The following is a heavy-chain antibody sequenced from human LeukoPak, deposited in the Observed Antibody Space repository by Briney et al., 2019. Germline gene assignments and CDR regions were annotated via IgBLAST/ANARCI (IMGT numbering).Heavy chain of an antibody. Sequence: GGSLRLSCAASGFTFSNFAMTWVRQAPGKGLEWISAISGSGGSTYYADSVKGRFTISRDNSKNTLCLQMNSLRADDTAIYYCAKGGNSYYSYYYMDVWGKGTTVSVSS. V-gene: IGHV3-23*01. J-gene: IGHJ6*03. CDR3: AKGGNSYYSYYYMDV. CDR1: GFTFSNFA. D-gene: IGHD4-23*01. CDR2: ISGSGGST.